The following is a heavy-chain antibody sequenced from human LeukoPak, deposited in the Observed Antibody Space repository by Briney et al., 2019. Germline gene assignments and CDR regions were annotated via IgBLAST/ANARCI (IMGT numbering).Heavy chain of an antibody. V-gene: IGHV3-23*01. Sequence: GGSLRLSCAASGFTFSSYAMSWVRQAPGKGLKWVSAISGSGGSTYYADSVKGRFTISRDNSKNTLYLQMNSLRAEDTAVYYCAKLLIPIHYFDYWGQGTLVTVSS. CDR3: AKLLIPIHYFDY. CDR1: GFTFSSYA. D-gene: IGHD3-9*01. J-gene: IGHJ4*02. CDR2: ISGSGGST.